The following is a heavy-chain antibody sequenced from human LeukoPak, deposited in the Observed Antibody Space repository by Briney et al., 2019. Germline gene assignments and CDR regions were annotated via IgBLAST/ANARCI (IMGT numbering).Heavy chain of an antibody. D-gene: IGHD2-2*01. CDR2: INPNSGGT. J-gene: IGHJ5*02. CDR3: AREEGAYCSSTSCSFEKYNWFDP. CDR1: GYTFTGYY. Sequence: ASVKVSCKASGYTFTGYYMHWVRQAPGQGLEWMGRINPNSGGTNYAQKFQGRFTMTRDTSISTAYMELSRLRSDDTAVYYCAREEGAYCSSTSCSFEKYNWFDPWGQGTLVTVSS. V-gene: IGHV1-2*06.